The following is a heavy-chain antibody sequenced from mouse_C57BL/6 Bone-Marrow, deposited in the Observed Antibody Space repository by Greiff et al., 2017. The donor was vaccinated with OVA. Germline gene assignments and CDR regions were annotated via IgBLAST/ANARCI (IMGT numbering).Heavy chain of an antibody. J-gene: IGHJ2*01. CDR3: ARDRGVVAPYFDY. CDR2: INYDGSST. Sequence: EVKLVESEGGLVQPGSSMKLSCTASGFTFSDYYMAWVRQVPEKGLEWVANINYDGSSTYYLDSLKSRFIISGDNAKNILYLQMSSLKSEDTATYYCARDRGVVAPYFDYWGQGTTLTVSS. D-gene: IGHD1-1*01. CDR1: GFTFSDYY. V-gene: IGHV5-16*01.